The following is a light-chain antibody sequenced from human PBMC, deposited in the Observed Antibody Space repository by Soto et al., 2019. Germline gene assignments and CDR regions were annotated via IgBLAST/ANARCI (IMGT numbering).Light chain of an antibody. V-gene: IGLV8-61*01. CDR1: SGPVFTSSY. CDR2: NTN. CDR3: LLYLGGGIWV. J-gene: IGLJ3*02. Sequence: QAVVTQEPSFSVSPGGTVTLTCGLSSGPVFTSSYPNWYQQTPGQAPRTLIFNTNTRSSGVPDRFSGSILGDNAALTITGARADDDSYYYWLLYLGGGIWVFGGGTKLTVL.